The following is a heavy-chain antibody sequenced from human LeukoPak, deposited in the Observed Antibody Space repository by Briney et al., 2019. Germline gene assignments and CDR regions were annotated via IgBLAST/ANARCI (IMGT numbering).Heavy chain of an antibody. CDR1: GFTFSSYS. V-gene: IGHV3-21*01. CDR3: ARGVAGTL. CDR2: ISSSSRYI. Sequence: GGSVRLSCAASGFTFSSYSMNWVRQAPGKGLEWVSSISSSSRYIYYADSVKGRFTVSRDNAKNSLYLQMNSLRAEDTAAYYCARGVAGTLGGQGTLVTVSS. D-gene: IGHD6-19*01. J-gene: IGHJ4*02.